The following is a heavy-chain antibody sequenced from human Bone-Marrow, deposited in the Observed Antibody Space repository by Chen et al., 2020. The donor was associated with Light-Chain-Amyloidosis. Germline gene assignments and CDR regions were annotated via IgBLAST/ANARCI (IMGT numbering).Heavy chain of an antibody. CDR1: GFTFSSYS. CDR2: ISSSSSTI. Sequence: EVQLVESGGGLVQPGGSLRLSCAASGFTFSSYSMNWVRQAPGKGLEWVSYISSSSSTIYYADSVKGRFTISRDNAKNTLYLQRNSLRAEDTAVYYCAREAARRYYYYYMDVWGKGTTVTVSS. V-gene: IGHV3-48*01. J-gene: IGHJ6*03. CDR3: AREAARRYYYYYMDV. D-gene: IGHD6-6*01.